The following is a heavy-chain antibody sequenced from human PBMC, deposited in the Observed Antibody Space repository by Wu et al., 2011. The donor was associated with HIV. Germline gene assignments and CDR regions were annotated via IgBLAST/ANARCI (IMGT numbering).Heavy chain of an antibody. CDR3: AREYDSSGYWSSEVWFDP. V-gene: IGHV1-69*05. CDR1: GGTFSSYA. D-gene: IGHD3-22*01. Sequence: QVQLVQSGVEVKRPGSSVKVSCKASGGTFSSYAISWVRQAPGQGLEWMGGIIPIFGTANYAQKFQGRVTITTDESTSTAYMELSSLRSEDTAVYYCAREYDSSGYWSSEVWFDPWGQGTLVTVSS. J-gene: IGHJ5*02. CDR2: IIPIFGTA.